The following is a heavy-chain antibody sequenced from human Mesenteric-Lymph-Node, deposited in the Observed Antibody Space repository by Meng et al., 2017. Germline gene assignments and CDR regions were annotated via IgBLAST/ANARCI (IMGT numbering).Heavy chain of an antibody. Sequence: GRLAQSGPGVKEPGASVKVSCKASGYTFPSFAMNWVRQAPGQGLEWMGWINTNTGNPTYAQGFTGRFVLSLDTSVSTAYLQISSLKAEDTAVYYCAREGRHYWGQGTLVTVSS. V-gene: IGHV7-4-1*02. CDR1: GYTFPSFA. CDR2: INTNTGNP. CDR3: AREGRHY. J-gene: IGHJ4*02.